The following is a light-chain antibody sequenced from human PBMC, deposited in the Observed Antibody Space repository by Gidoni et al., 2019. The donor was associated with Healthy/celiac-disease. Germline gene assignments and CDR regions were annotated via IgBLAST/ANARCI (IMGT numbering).Light chain of an antibody. CDR2: GAS. Sequence: VLTQSSGALSFSPGERATLSCRASQSVSSSYLAWYQQKPGQAPRLLIYGASSRATGIPDRFSGSGSGTDFTLTISRLEPEDFAVYYCQQYGSSLYTFGQGTKLEIK. J-gene: IGKJ2*01. CDR3: QQYGSSLYT. V-gene: IGKV3-20*01. CDR1: QSVSSSY.